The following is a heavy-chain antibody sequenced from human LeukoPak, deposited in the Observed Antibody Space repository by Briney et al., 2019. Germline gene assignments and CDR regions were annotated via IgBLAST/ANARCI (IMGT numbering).Heavy chain of an antibody. Sequence: PGGSLRLSCAASGFTVSSNYMSWVRQAPGKGLEWVSVIYSGGSTYYADSVKGRFTISRDNSKNTLYLQMNSPRAEDTAVYYCAREYTSGWYVVDYWGQGTLVTVSS. D-gene: IGHD6-19*01. V-gene: IGHV3-53*01. J-gene: IGHJ4*02. CDR2: IYSGGST. CDR3: AREYTSGWYVVDY. CDR1: GFTVSSNY.